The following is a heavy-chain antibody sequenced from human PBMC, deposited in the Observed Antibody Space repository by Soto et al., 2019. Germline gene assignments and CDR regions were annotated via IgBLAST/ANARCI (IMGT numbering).Heavy chain of an antibody. V-gene: IGHV3-30-3*01. CDR2: ISYDGSNK. J-gene: IGHJ4*02. D-gene: IGHD3-3*01. CDR3: ARDKRDLRFLEWSYYFDY. Sequence: QVQLVESGGGVVQPGRSLRLSCAASGFTFSSYAMHWVRQAPGKGLEWVAVISYDGSNKYYADSVKGRFTISRDNSKNTLYLQLNSLRAEDTAVYYCARDKRDLRFLEWSYYFDYWGQGTVVTVSS. CDR1: GFTFSSYA.